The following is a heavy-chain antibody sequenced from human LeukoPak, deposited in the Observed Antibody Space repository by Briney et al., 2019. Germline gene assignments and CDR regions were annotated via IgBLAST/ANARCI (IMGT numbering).Heavy chain of an antibody. J-gene: IGHJ4*02. V-gene: IGHV4-30-2*01. CDR3: ARVYGDYGFDYFDY. CDR2: IYHSGST. D-gene: IGHD4-17*01. CDR1: GGSISSGGYS. Sequence: PSETLSLTCAVSGGSISSGGYSWSWIRQPPGKGLEWIGYIYHSGSTYYNPSLKSRVTISVDRSKNQFSLKLSSVTAADTAVYYCARVYGDYGFDYFDYWGQGTLVTVSS.